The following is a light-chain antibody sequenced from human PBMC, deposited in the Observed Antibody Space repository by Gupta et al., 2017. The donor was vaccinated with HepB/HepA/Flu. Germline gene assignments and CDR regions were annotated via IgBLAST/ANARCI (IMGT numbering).Light chain of an antibody. Sequence: DIQMTQSPSTLSASAGDRVTIPCRVSQSISSWLAWYQQKPGKAPKLLIYKASSLESGVPSRFSGSGSGTEFTLTISSLQPDDFATYYCQQYNSYSWTFGQGTKVEIK. CDR1: QSISSW. CDR2: KAS. CDR3: QQYNSYSWT. J-gene: IGKJ1*01. V-gene: IGKV1-5*03.